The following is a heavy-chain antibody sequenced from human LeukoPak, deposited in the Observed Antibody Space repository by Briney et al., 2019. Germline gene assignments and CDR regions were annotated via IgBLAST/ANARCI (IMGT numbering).Heavy chain of an antibody. J-gene: IGHJ4*02. V-gene: IGHV3-23*01. CDR3: AKGRGHPYSNYFLDY. Sequence: GGSLRLSCVASGITFNDYAMSWVRQAPGKGLEWVSSIFGGGAGRYYADSVKGRFTISRDNSKNTLYLEMKSLRADDTAIYYCAKGRGHPYSNYFLDYWGQGTLVTVSS. CDR2: IFGGGAGR. D-gene: IGHD4-11*01. CDR1: GITFNDYA.